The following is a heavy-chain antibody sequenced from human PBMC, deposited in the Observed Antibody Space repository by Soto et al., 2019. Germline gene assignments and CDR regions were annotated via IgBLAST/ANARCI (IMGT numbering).Heavy chain of an antibody. CDR2: ISAYNGNT. Sequence: QVQLVQSGAEVKKPGASVKVSCKASGYTFPNYAISWVRQAPGQGLEWMGWISAYNGNTNYAQKLQGRVTMTTDTSTSSASMELRSLRSDDTAVYYCARAWFGDFVYYFDYWGQGTLVTVSS. D-gene: IGHD3-10*01. V-gene: IGHV1-18*01. CDR1: GYTFPNYA. CDR3: ARAWFGDFVYYFDY. J-gene: IGHJ4*02.